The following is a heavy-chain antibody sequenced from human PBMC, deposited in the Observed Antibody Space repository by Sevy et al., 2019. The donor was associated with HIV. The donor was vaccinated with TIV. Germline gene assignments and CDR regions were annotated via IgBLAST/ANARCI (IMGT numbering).Heavy chain of an antibody. CDR2: IKQDGSEK. CDR1: GFTFSSYW. CDR3: ARDGGRDRVVYYYGMDV. D-gene: IGHD3-22*01. J-gene: IGHJ6*02. Sequence: GGSLRLSCAASGFTFSSYWMSWVRQAPGKGLEWVANIKQDGSEKYYVDSVKGRFTISRDNAKNSLYLQMYSLRAEDTAVYYCARDGGRDRVVYYYGMDVWGQGTTVTVSS. V-gene: IGHV3-7*01.